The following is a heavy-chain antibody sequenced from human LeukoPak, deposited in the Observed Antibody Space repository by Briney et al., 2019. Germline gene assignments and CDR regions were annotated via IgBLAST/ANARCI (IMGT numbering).Heavy chain of an antibody. CDR3: ARHVAPHFDY. V-gene: IGHV3-30*04. Sequence: GRSLRLSCAASGFTFSSYAMHWVRQAPGKGLEWVAVISYDGSNKYYADSVKGRFTISRDNSKNTLYLQMNSLRAEDTAVYYCARHVAPHFDYWGQGTLVTVSS. D-gene: IGHD2-15*01. CDR1: GFTFSSYA. J-gene: IGHJ4*02. CDR2: ISYDGSNK.